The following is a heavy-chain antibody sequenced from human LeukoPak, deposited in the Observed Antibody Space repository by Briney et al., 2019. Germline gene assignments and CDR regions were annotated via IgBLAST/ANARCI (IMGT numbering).Heavy chain of an antibody. CDR1: GFTFSSYW. CDR3: AKVPGEYSSSSDYMDV. V-gene: IGHV3-7*01. CDR2: IKQDGSEK. J-gene: IGHJ6*03. Sequence: PGGSLRHSCAASGFTFSSYWMSWVRQAPGKGLEWVANIKQDGSEKYYVDSVKGRFTISRDNSKNTLYLQMNSLRAEDTAVYYCAKVPGEYSSSSDYMDVWGKGTTVTVSS. D-gene: IGHD6-6*01.